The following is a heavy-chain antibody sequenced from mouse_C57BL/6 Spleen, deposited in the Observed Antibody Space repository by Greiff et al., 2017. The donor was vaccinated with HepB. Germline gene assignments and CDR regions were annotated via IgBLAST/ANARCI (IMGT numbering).Heavy chain of an antibody. CDR3: ARLIYYDYDRYFDV. CDR1: GFSLSTSGMG. Sequence: QVTLKECGPGILQSSQTLSLTCSFSGFSLSTSGMGVSWIRQPSGKGLEWLAHIYWDDDKRYNPSLKSRLTISKDTSRNQVFLKITSVDTADTATYYCARLIYYDYDRYFDVWGTGTTVTVSS. V-gene: IGHV8-12*01. J-gene: IGHJ1*03. D-gene: IGHD2-4*01. CDR2: IYWDDDK.